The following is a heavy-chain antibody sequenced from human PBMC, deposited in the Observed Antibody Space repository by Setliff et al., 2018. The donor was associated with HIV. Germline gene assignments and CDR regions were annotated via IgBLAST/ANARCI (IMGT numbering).Heavy chain of an antibody. CDR3: ARVGTTVTTWETYKWFDP. V-gene: IGHV4-34*01. J-gene: IGHJ5*02. CDR2: INHSGST. CDR1: GAPFSGFH. Sequence: SETLSLTCAVYGAPFSGFHWGWIRQPPGKGLEWIGEINHSGSTNYNPSLNSRVTISVDTSKNQFSLKVSSVTAADTAVYYCARVGTTVTTWETYKWFDPWGQGTLVTVSS. D-gene: IGHD4-17*01.